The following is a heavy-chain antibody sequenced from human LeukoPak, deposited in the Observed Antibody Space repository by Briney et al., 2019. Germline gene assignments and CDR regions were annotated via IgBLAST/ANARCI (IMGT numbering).Heavy chain of an antibody. CDR3: ARAGSGTVDY. CDR2: IYYSGST. V-gene: IGHV4-39*07. J-gene: IGHJ4*02. D-gene: IGHD3-10*01. Sequence: PSATLSLTCTVFGGSISSSTYYWDWIRQPPGKGLEWIGTIYYSGSTYCNPSLKSRVTISVDTSKNQFSLKLSSVTAADTAVYYCARAGSGTVDYWGQGTLVTVSS. CDR1: GGSISSSTYY.